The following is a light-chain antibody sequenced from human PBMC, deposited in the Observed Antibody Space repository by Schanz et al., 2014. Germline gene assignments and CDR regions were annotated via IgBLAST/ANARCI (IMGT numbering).Light chain of an antibody. Sequence: QSVLTQPPSVSGAPGQSVTISCTGTSSDVGGYNYVSWYQQHPGKAPKLMIYDVSNRPSGVSNRFSGSKSGNTASLTISGLQAEDEADYYCASYTRSSTLVFGGGTQLTVL. J-gene: IGLJ3*02. CDR1: SSDVGGYNY. CDR2: DVS. V-gene: IGLV2-14*01. CDR3: ASYTRSSTLV.